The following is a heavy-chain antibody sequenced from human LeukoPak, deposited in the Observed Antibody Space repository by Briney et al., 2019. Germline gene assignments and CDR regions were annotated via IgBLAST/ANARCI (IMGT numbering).Heavy chain of an antibody. CDR1: GYTFTSYG. CDR2: ISAHNGDT. D-gene: IGHD1-26*01. Sequence: ASVKVSCEASGYTFTSYGIRWVREAPGQGLEWMEWISAHNGDTNYAQKFQGRVSMTTDTSTSTGYMELRSLTSDVTAVYYCARDLKRTVGATTASDYWGQGTLVTVSS. V-gene: IGHV1-18*01. CDR3: ARDLKRTVGATTASDY. J-gene: IGHJ4*02.